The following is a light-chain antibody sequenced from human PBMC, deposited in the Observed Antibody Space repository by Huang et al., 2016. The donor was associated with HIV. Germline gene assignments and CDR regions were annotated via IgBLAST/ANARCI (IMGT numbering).Light chain of an antibody. J-gene: IGKJ4*01. CDR3: QQRSNWPLT. V-gene: IGKV3-11*01. Sequence: EIVLTLSPVTLSLSPGDGGTLSCRASQSISNFLAWFQQKPGQAPRLLITDASNRATGIPARFSGSGSGTDFTLTISSLEPEDFAVYYCQQRSNWPLTFGGGTKVEIK. CDR1: QSISNF. CDR2: DAS.